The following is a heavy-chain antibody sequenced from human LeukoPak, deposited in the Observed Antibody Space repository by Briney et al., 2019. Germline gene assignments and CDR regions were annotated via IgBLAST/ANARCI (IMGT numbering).Heavy chain of an antibody. D-gene: IGHD5-24*01. Sequence: GGSLRLSCTASGFTFSGAWMTWVRQAPGKGLEWVANIREDGTEKNYVDSVKGRFTISRDNAKNSLYLQMNSLRAEDTAVYYCARESSARWLQFDDYWGQGTLVTVSS. CDR2: IREDGTEK. CDR1: GFTFSGAW. CDR3: ARESSARWLQFDDY. J-gene: IGHJ4*02. V-gene: IGHV3-7*01.